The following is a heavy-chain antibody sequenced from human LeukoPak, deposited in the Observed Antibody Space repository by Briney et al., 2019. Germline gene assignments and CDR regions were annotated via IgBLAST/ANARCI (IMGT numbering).Heavy chain of an antibody. D-gene: IGHD1-26*01. CDR3: AKDMARPGWDIFVGDYYYGMDV. V-gene: IGHV3-9*01. J-gene: IGHJ6*02. Sequence: GGSLRLSCAASGFTFDDYAMHWVRQAPGKGLEWVSGISWNSGSMDYADSVKGRFTISRDNAKNSLYLQMNSLRAEDTALYYCAKDMARPGWDIFVGDYYYGMDVSGQGTTVTVSS. CDR2: ISWNSGSM. CDR1: GFTFDDYA.